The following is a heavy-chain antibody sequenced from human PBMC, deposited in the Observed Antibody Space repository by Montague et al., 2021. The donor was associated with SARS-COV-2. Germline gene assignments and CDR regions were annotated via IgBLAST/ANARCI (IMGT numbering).Heavy chain of an antibody. V-gene: IGHV3-48*03. J-gene: IGHJ6*02. Sequence: SLRLSCAASRFSFSSYEMNWVRQAPGKGLEWVSYISSTGGTIYYADSVKGRFTISRDNAKNSLYLQMNGLRAEDTAVCYCARDRSMLRGILPYYFGMDVWGQGTAVTVPS. CDR2: ISSTGGTI. CDR1: RFSFSSYE. CDR3: ARDRSMLRGILPYYFGMDV. D-gene: IGHD3-10*01.